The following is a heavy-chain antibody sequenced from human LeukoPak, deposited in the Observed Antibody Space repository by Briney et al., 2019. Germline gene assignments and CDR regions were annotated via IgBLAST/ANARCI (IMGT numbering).Heavy chain of an antibody. V-gene: IGHV3-53*01. J-gene: IGHJ6*03. CDR3: AREVVIAIKWGYYYYMDV. D-gene: IGHD2-21*01. CDR2: IYSGGST. CDR1: GFTFRSYA. Sequence: GGSLRLSCAASGFTFRSYAMSWVRQAPGKGLEWVSVIYSGGSTYYADSVKGRFTISRDNSKNTLYLQMNSLRAEDTAVYYCAREVVIAIKWGYYYYMDVWGKGTTVTVSS.